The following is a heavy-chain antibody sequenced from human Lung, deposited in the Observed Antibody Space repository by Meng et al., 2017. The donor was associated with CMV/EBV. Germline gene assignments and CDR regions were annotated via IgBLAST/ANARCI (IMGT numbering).Heavy chain of an antibody. J-gene: IGHJ6*01. CDR1: GFTFSSYA. V-gene: IGHV3-30-3*01. Sequence: GGSLRLXCAASGFTFSSYAMHWVRQAPGKGLEWVAVISYDGSNKYYADSVKGRFTISRDNSKNTLYLQMNSLRAEDTVVYYCARDLMHGGYDIVVGPAAITAYYYYYGMEVLXQGNXVNGAS. D-gene: IGHD2-2*02. CDR3: ARDLMHGGYDIVVGPAAITAYYYYYGMEV. CDR2: ISYDGSNK.